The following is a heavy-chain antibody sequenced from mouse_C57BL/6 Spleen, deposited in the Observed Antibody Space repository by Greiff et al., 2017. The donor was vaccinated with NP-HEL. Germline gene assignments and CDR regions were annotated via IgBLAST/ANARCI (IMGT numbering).Heavy chain of an antibody. V-gene: IGHV1-19*01. CDR1: GYTFTDYY. CDR3: ARSGASTVAFDY. CDR2: INPYNGGT. Sequence: VQLQQSGPVLVKPGASVKMSCKASGYTFTDYYMNWVKQSHGKSLEWIGVINPYNGGTSYNQKFKGKATLTVDKSSSTAYMELNSLTSEDSAVYYCARSGASTVAFDYWGQGTTLTVSS. J-gene: IGHJ2*01. D-gene: IGHD1-1*01.